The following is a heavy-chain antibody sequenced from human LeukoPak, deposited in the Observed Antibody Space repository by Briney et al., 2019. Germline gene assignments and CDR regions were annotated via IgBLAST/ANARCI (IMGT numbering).Heavy chain of an antibody. J-gene: IGHJ4*02. D-gene: IGHD2-15*01. V-gene: IGHV3-23*01. CDR1: GFTFSGSA. Sequence: GGSLRLSCAASGFTFSGSAIHWVRQAPGKGLEWVSAISGSGGSTYYADSVKGRFTISRDNSKNTLYLQMNSLRAEDTAVYYCATPVVAAHYFDYWGQGTLVTVSS. CDR2: ISGSGGST. CDR3: ATPVVAAHYFDY.